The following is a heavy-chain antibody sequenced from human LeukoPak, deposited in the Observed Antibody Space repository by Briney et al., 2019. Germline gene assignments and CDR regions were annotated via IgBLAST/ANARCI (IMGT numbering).Heavy chain of an antibody. CDR3: ARRSAYGSGSYYNYYYYYMDV. J-gene: IGHJ6*03. V-gene: IGHV4-59*11. CDR1: GGSISSHY. Sequence: PSETLSLTCTVSGGSISSHYWSWIRQPPGKGLEWIGYIYYSGSTNYNPSLKSRVTISVHTSKNQFSLKLSSVTAADTAVYYCARRSAYGSGSYYNYYYYYMDVWGKGTTVTVSS. CDR2: IYYSGST. D-gene: IGHD3-10*01.